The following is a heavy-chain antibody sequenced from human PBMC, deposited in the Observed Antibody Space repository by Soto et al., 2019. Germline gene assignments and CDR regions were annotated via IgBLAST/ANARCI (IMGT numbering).Heavy chain of an antibody. J-gene: IGHJ5*02. CDR2: ITGSGGST. V-gene: IGHV3-23*01. CDR1: GFTFSSYA. CDR3: ARVLYGSGTNWFDP. Sequence: GGSLRLSCAASGFTFSSYALSWVRQAPGKGLEWVSAITGSGGSTYYADSVKGRFTISRDNSQNSLYLQMNSLSAEDTAIYHCARVLYGSGTNWFDPWGQGALVTVSS. D-gene: IGHD3-10*01.